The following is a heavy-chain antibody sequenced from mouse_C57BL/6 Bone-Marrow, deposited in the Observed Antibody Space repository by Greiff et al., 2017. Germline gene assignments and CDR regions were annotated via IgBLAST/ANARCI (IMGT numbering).Heavy chain of an antibody. CDR2: IDPETGGT. CDR1: GYTFTDYE. D-gene: IGHD1-1*01. J-gene: IGHJ2*01. Sequence: VQLQESGAELVRPGASVTLSCKASGYTFTDYEMHWVKQTPVHGLEWIGAIDPETGGTAYNQKFKGKAILTADKSSSTAYMELRSLTSEDSAVYYCTRSLIYYGTNYWGQGTTLTVSS. CDR3: TRSLIYYGTNY. V-gene: IGHV1-15*01.